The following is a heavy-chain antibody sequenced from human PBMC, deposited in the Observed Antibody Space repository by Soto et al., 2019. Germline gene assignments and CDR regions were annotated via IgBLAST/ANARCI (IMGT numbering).Heavy chain of an antibody. CDR3: ARDWFGSGSSVGVLSKYPFAS. V-gene: IGHV3-48*01. CDR2: FSSSTATI. CDR1: GFTFSSYS. D-gene: IGHD3-10*01. Sequence: PGGSLRLSCEASGFTFSSYSMNWVRQAPGKGLEWISYFSSSTATIYYADSVKGRFTISRDNGKNSLYLQMTSLRAEDTAVYYCARDWFGSGSSVGVLSKYPFASWGQGTLVTVSS. J-gene: IGHJ4*02.